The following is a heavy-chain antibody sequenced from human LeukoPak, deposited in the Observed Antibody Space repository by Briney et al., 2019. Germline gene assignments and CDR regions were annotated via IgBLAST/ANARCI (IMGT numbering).Heavy chain of an antibody. V-gene: IGHV4-4*07. CDR3: ARGAVSYYGSGSLSCYFDY. Sequence: SETLSLTCTVSGGSISSYYWSWIRQPAGKGLEWIGRIYTSGSTNYNPSLKSRVTISVDKSKNQFSLKLSSVTAADTAVYYCARGAVSYYGSGSLSCYFDYWGQGTLVTVSS. CDR2: IYTSGST. J-gene: IGHJ4*02. D-gene: IGHD3-10*01. CDR1: GGSISSYY.